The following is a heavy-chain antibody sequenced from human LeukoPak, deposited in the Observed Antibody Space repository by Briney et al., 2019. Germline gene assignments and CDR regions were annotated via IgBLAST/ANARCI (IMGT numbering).Heavy chain of an antibody. J-gene: IGHJ6*03. Sequence: SVKVSCKASGGTFSSYAISWVRQAPGQGLEWMGGIIPIFGTANYAQKFQGRVTITADESTSTAYMELSSLRSEDTAVYYCARANTVTTFQPYYYYYMDVWGKGTTVTVSS. CDR3: ARANTVTTFQPYYYYYMDV. CDR1: GGTFSSYA. D-gene: IGHD4-17*01. V-gene: IGHV1-69*13. CDR2: IIPIFGTA.